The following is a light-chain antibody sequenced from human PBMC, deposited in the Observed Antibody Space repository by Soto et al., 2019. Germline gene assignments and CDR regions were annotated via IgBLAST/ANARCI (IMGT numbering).Light chain of an antibody. CDR3: MQGTHWPWP. J-gene: IGKJ1*01. CDR2: KVS. CDR1: QSPLDSDGNTF. Sequence: VLISESPLSLPVPLGQPASIPGRSSQSPLDSDGNTFLSWLQQRPGQSPRRLIYKVSNRDSGVPDSFSGSGSGTHFKLKISRVEDEDVGVYYCMQGTHWPWPFGQGTKVDI. V-gene: IGKV2-30*01.